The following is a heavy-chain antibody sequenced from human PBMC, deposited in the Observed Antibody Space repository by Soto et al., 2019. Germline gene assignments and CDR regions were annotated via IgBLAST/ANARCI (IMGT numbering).Heavy chain of an antibody. CDR1: GGTFSSYA. CDR2: IIPIFGTA. Sequence: QVQLVQSGAEVKKPGSSVKVSCKASGGTFSSYAISWVRQAPGQGLEWMGGIIPIFGTANYAQKFQGRVTITPDKSTSTAYMELSSLRSEDTAEYYCAIIEGDGYNTIPDYWGQGTLVTVSS. D-gene: IGHD5-12*01. V-gene: IGHV1-69*06. CDR3: AIIEGDGYNTIPDY. J-gene: IGHJ4*02.